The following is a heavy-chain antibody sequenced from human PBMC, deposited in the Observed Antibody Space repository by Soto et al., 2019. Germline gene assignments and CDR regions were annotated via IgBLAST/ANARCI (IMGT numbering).Heavy chain of an antibody. V-gene: IGHV4-59*01. D-gene: IGHD6-13*01. CDR1: GGSINNDY. CDR3: ARVPGSSWGNWFDP. J-gene: IGHJ5*02. CDR2: IYYSGST. Sequence: VQLQESGPGLVKPSETLSLTCTVSGGSINNDYWSWIRQAPGKGLEWIGYIYYSGSTTYNPSLKSRLTISVDVSKTQFSLKMTSVTAADTAVYYCARVPGSSWGNWFDPWGQGTLVTVSS.